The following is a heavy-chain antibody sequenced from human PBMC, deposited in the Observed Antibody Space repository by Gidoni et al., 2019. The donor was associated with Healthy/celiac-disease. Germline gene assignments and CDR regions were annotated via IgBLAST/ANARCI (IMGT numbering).Heavy chain of an antibody. CDR1: GGTFRSHA. V-gene: IGHV1-69*01. CDR3: AGDEGEYYYGSGSYNAFDI. J-gene: IGHJ3*02. CDR2: IIPIFGTA. D-gene: IGHD3-10*01. Sequence: QVQLVQSGAEVKKPGSSVKVSCKAAGGTFRSHAISWVRQAPGQGLEWRGGIIPIFGTANYAQKVQGRVTITADESTSTAYMELSSLRYEDTDVYYWAGDEGEYYYGSGSYNAFDIWGQGTMVTVSS.